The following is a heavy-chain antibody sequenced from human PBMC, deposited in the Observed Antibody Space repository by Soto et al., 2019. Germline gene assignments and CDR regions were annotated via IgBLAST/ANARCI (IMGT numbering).Heavy chain of an antibody. V-gene: IGHV3-30-3*01. Sequence: QVQLVESGGGVVQPGRSLRLSCAASGFTFSSYAMHWVRQAPGKGLEWVAVISYDGSNKYYADSVKGRFTISRDNSKNTLYLQMNSLRAEDTAVYYCARDLTAGQADAFDIWGQGTMVTVSS. CDR1: GFTFSSYA. CDR2: ISYDGSNK. CDR3: ARDLTAGQADAFDI. J-gene: IGHJ3*02.